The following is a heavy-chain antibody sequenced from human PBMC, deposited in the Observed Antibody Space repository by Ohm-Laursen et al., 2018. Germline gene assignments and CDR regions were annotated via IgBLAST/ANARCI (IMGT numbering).Heavy chain of an antibody. CDR2: IYYNGNP. D-gene: IGHD6-6*01. V-gene: IGHV4-59*08. J-gene: IGHJ5*02. CDR3: VLYSSFSVS. CDR1: GGFIGGYY. Sequence: GTLSLTCSVSGGFIGGYYWSWIRQPPGKGLEWIGYIYYNGNPRYNPSLESRVTISVDPSKNQFSLKLNSVTAADTALYYCVLYSSFSVSWGQGTLVTVSS.